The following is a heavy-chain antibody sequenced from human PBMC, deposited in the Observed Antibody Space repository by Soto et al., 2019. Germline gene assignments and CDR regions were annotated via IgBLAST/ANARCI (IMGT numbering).Heavy chain of an antibody. V-gene: IGHV4-59*08. J-gene: IGHJ4*02. CDR1: GGSISGYY. D-gene: IGHD2-2*02. CDR3: ARLACSTTRCFTYFDD. CDR2: IYSSGNT. Sequence: SETLSLTCTVSGGSISGYYWTWIRQPPGKGLEWIGYIYSSGNTNYNPSLQSRVTISVDTSKNQFSLKLSSVTAADTAVYYCARLACSTTRCFTYFDDWGEGALVTVSS.